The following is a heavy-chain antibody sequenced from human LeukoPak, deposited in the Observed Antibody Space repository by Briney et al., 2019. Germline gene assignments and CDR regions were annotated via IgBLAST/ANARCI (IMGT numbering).Heavy chain of an antibody. CDR3: ARHKEGYCDGGSCPYYFDY. CDR1: GGSISSSSYC. Sequence: SETLSLTCTVSGGSISSSSYCWGWIRQPPGKGLEWIGTTYYSGSTYYNPSLKSRVTISVDTSQNQFSLKVRSVTVADTAVYYCARHKEGYCDGGSCPYYFDYWGQGSLVTVSS. D-gene: IGHD2-15*01. V-gene: IGHV4-39*01. J-gene: IGHJ4*02. CDR2: TYYSGST.